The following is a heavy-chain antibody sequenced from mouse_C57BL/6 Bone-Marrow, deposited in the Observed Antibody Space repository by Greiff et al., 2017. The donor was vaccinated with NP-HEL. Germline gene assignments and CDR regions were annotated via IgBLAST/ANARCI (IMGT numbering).Heavy chain of an antibody. CDR2: ISSGGDYI. V-gene: IGHV5-9-1*02. CDR1: GFTFSSYA. J-gene: IGHJ2*01. Sequence: EVKVVESGEGLVKPGGSLKLSCAASGFTFSSYAMSWVRQTPEKRLEWVAYISSGGDYIYYADTVKGRFTISRDNARNTLYLQMSSLKSEDTAMDYCTREGDIGYLDYWGQGTTLTVSS. D-gene: IGHD3-1*01. CDR3: TREGDIGYLDY.